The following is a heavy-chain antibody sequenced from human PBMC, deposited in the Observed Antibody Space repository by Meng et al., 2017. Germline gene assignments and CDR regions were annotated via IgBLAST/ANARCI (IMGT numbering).Heavy chain of an antibody. CDR1: GFTFSSYE. CDR3: ARGNYVWGSYRFGGFAY. Sequence: GGSLRLSCAASGFTFSSYEMNWVRQAPGKGLEWVSYISSSGSTIYYADSVKGRFTISRDNAKNSLYLQMNSLRAEDTAVYYCARGNYVWGSYRFGGFAYWGQGTLVTVSS. V-gene: IGHV3-48*03. CDR2: ISSSGSTI. D-gene: IGHD3-16*02. J-gene: IGHJ4*02.